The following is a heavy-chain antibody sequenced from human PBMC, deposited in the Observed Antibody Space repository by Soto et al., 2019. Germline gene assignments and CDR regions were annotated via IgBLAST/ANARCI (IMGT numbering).Heavy chain of an antibody. CDR1: GDTFSNYG. J-gene: IGHJ6*02. D-gene: IGHD6-19*01. Sequence: QVQLVQSGAEVRKPGSSVRVSCKASGDTFSNYGISWVRQAPGQGLEWMGGIIPLFGTANQAQKFQGRATSTADESTSTADMELRSLSYEDTAVYYCARASSSGWVAYNYGMVVWGQGTTVTVSS. CDR3: ARASSSGWVAYNYGMVV. CDR2: IIPLFGTA. V-gene: IGHV1-69*12.